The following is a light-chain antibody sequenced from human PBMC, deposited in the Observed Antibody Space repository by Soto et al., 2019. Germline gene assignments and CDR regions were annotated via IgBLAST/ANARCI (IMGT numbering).Light chain of an antibody. CDR1: QDIRNY. CDR2: DAS. J-gene: IGKJ4*01. Sequence: DLQMTQSPSSLSASVGDRVTITCQASQDIRNYLNWYQQKPGKAPKLLIYDASNLETGVPSRFSGGGSGTDFTFTISSLQPEDIATYYCQQYDNLPLTFGGGTKVEIK. CDR3: QQYDNLPLT. V-gene: IGKV1-33*01.